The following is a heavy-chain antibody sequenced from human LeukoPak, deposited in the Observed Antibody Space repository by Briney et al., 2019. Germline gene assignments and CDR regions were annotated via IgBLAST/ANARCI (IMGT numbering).Heavy chain of an antibody. J-gene: IGHJ3*02. V-gene: IGHV1-2*02. CDR1: GYTFTGYY. D-gene: IGHD3-10*01. CDR2: VNPNSGGT. CDR3: ARDLTMVRGVRRSAFDI. Sequence: ASVKVSCKTPGYTFTGYYIHWVRQAPGQGLEWMGWVNPNSGGTHCAQKFQGRVTMTRDTSINTVYMALNWPTSDDTAVYYCARDLTMVRGVRRSAFDIWGQGTMVTVSS.